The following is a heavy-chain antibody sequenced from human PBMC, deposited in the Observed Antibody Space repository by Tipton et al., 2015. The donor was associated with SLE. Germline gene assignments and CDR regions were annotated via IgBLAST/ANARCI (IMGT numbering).Heavy chain of an antibody. CDR2: ITPSGNYI. D-gene: IGHD1-26*01. J-gene: IGHJ4*02. Sequence: SLRLSCAASGFTFSSYAMSWVRQAPGKGLEWVSSITPSGNYIYYADSVRGRFSLSRDNIKNLLFLQMNSLRVEDTGLYFCAREEPIDSWGQGTLVTVSS. CDR3: AREEPIDS. CDR1: GFTFSSYA. V-gene: IGHV3-21*03.